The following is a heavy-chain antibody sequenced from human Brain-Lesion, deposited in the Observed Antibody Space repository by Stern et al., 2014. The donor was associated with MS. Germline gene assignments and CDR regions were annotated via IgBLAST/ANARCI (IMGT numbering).Heavy chain of an antibody. CDR1: GFTFSSYG. CDR3: VKRGITEVRGVRLGDY. V-gene: IGHV3-30*18. CDR2: ISYDGSDT. D-gene: IGHD3-10*01. Sequence: VQLVESGGGVVQPGRSLGLTCTVSGFTFSSYGMHWVRQAPGKGLERVSVISYDGSDTYYAESVKGRFTISRDNSKNTLYLEMRSLRPEDTAVYYCVKRGITEVRGVRLGDYWGPGTLVIVSS. J-gene: IGHJ4*02.